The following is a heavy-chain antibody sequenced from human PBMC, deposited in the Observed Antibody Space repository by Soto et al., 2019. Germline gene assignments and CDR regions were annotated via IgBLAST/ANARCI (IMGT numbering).Heavy chain of an antibody. V-gene: IGHV4-59*12. D-gene: IGHD3-22*01. CDR3: AGLNYYDSSGKDAFDI. Sequence: PSETLSLTCTVSGGSISSYYWSWIRQPPGKGLEWIGYIYYSGSTYYNPSLKSRVTISVDTSKNQFSLKLSSVTAADTAVYYCAGLNYYDSSGKDAFDIWGQGTMVTVSS. J-gene: IGHJ3*02. CDR2: IYYSGST. CDR1: GGSISSYY.